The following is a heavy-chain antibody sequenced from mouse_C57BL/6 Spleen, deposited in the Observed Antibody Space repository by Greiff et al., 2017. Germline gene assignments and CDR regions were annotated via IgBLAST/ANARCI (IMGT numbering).Heavy chain of an antibody. D-gene: IGHD1-1*01. CDR3: AREYYYGSLYFDV. CDR1: GYTFTSYW. V-gene: IGHV1-52*01. J-gene: IGHJ1*03. CDR2: IDPSDSET. Sequence: QVQLQQPGAELVRPGSSVKLSCKASGYTFTSYWMHWVQQRPIQGLEWIGNIDPSDSETHYNQKFKDKATLTVDKSSSTAYMQLSSLTSEDSAVYDCAREYYYGSLYFDVWGTGTTVTVSS.